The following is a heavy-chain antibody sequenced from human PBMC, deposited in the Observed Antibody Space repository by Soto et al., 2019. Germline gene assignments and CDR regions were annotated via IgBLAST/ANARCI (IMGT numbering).Heavy chain of an antibody. CDR1: GFTFSSYA. Sequence: QVQLVESGGGVVQPGRSLRLSCAASGFTFSSYAMHWVRQAPGKGLEWVAVISYDGSNKYYADSVKGRFTISRDNSKNTLYLQMNSLRAEDTGVYYCARDDLDYWGQGTLVTVSS. CDR3: ARDDLDY. CDR2: ISYDGSNK. J-gene: IGHJ4*02. V-gene: IGHV3-30-3*01.